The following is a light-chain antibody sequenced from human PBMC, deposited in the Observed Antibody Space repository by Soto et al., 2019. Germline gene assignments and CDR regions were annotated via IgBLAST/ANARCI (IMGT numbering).Light chain of an antibody. Sequence: QLVLTQSPSASASLGASVKLTCTLSSGHRTYAIAWHQQQPEKGPRYLMKVNSDGSHNKGDGIPDRFSGSSSGAERYLTISSLQSDDEADYYCQTWGTGIQVFGGGTKVTVL. V-gene: IGLV4-69*01. J-gene: IGLJ3*02. CDR1: SGHRTYA. CDR3: QTWGTGIQV. CDR2: VNSDGSH.